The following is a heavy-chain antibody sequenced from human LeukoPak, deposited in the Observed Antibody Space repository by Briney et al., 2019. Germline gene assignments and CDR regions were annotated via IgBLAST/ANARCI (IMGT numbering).Heavy chain of an antibody. CDR1: GYTFTSYD. CDR3: ARESGFYASGSRY. J-gene: IGHJ4*02. Sequence: ASVKVSCKTSGYTFTSYDINWVRQATGQGLEWMGWMNPNSGNTAYAQKFQGRVIMTRDTSTGTAYMELSSLRSEDSAVYYCARESGFYASGSRYWGQGTLVTVSS. CDR2: MNPNSGNT. D-gene: IGHD3-10*01. V-gene: IGHV1-8*01.